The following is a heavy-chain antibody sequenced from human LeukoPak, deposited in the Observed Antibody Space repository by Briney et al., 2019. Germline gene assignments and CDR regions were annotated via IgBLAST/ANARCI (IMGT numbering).Heavy chain of an antibody. J-gene: IGHJ4*02. CDR3: ARVGLSSTGPGFDY. V-gene: IGHV3-9*01. CDR1: GFIFDDYT. D-gene: IGHD2/OR15-2a*01. Sequence: GGSLRLSCAASGFIFDDYTMHWVRQAPGKGLEWVSGISGNSGSTGYADAVKGRFTMSRDNAKNSLYLQMKSLRPEDTALYYCARVGLSSTGPGFDYWGQGTLVTVSS. CDR2: ISGNSGST.